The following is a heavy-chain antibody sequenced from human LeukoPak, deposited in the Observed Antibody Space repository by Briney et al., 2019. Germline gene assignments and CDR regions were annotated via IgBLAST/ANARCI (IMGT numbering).Heavy chain of an antibody. CDR1: GGSISSYY. CDR2: IYYSGSP. CDR3: ARGSSWEYNWFDP. J-gene: IGHJ5*02. Sequence: SETLSLTCTVSGGSISSYYWSWIRQPPGKGLEWIGYIYYSGSPNYNPSLKSRVTISVDTSKNQFSLKLSSVTAADTAVYYCARGSSWEYNWFDPWGQGTLVTVSS. V-gene: IGHV4-59*01. D-gene: IGHD6-13*01.